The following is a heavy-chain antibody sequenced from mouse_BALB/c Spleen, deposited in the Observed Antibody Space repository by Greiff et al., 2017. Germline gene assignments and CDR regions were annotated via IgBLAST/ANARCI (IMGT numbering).Heavy chain of an antibody. CDR1: GYSITSDYA. CDR3: ARGWLLNAWFAY. V-gene: IGHV3-2*02. J-gene: IGHJ3*01. CDR2: ISYSGST. Sequence: EVQLVESGPGLVKPSQSLSLTCTVTGYSITSDYAWNWIRQFPGNKLEWMGYISYSGSTSYNPSLKSRISITRDTSKNQFFLQLNSVTTEDTATYYCARGWLLNAWFAYWGQGTLVTVSA. D-gene: IGHD2-3*01.